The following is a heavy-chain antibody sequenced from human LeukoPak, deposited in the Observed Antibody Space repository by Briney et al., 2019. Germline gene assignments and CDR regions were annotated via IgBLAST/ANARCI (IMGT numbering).Heavy chain of an antibody. J-gene: IGHJ6*02. Sequence: VASVKVSCKVSGYTLTELSMHWVRQAPGKGLEWMGGFDPEDGETIYAQKFQGRVTMTEDTSTDTAYMELSSLRSEDTAVYYCATYPPPAKWLREHYYYYGMDVWGQGTTVTVSS. D-gene: IGHD5-12*01. CDR2: FDPEDGET. CDR3: ATYPPPAKWLREHYYYYGMDV. V-gene: IGHV1-24*01. CDR1: GYTLTELS.